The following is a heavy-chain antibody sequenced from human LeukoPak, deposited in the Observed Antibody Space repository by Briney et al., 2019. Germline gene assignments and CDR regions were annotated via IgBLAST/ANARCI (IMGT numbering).Heavy chain of an antibody. D-gene: IGHD6-13*01. CDR2: ISGSGGST. CDR1: GFTFSSYA. CDR3: AKDRSYSSSPFFFDY. Sequence: GGSLRLSCAASGFTFSSYAMSWVRQAPGKGLEWVSAISGSGGSTYYADSVKGRFTISRDNSKNTLYLQMNSLRAEDTALYYCAKDRSYSSSPFFFDYWGQGTLVTVSS. V-gene: IGHV3-23*01. J-gene: IGHJ4*02.